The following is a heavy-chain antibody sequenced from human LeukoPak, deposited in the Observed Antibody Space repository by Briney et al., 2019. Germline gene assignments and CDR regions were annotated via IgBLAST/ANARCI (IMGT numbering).Heavy chain of an antibody. CDR3: ARSSGSYSFDQ. V-gene: IGHV1-24*01. D-gene: IGHD1-26*01. CDR2: IHPEDGET. Sequence: ASVKVSCKVSGYTLTELSMHWVRQTPGKGLEWMGGIHPEDGETIHAQKFRGRVTMTEDTSTDTVYMELSSLRSDDTAVYYCARSSGSYSFDQWGQGTLVTVSS. J-gene: IGHJ4*02. CDR1: GYTLTELS.